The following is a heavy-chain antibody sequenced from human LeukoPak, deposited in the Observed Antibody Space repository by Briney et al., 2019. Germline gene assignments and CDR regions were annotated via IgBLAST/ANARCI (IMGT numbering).Heavy chain of an antibody. J-gene: IGHJ5*02. Sequence: PSETLSLTCTVSGGSISSSTYYWGWIRQPPGKGLEWIGSIYYSGSTYYNPSLKSRVTISVDTSKNQFSLKLSSVTAADTAVYYCASGITIFGVVIPVVPWGQGTLVTVSS. CDR1: GGSISSSTYY. CDR2: IYYSGST. D-gene: IGHD3-3*01. CDR3: ASGITIFGVVIPVVP. V-gene: IGHV4-39*07.